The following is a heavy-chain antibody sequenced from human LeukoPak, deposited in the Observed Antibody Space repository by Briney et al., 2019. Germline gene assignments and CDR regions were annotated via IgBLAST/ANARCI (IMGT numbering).Heavy chain of an antibody. CDR3: ARSGYCSSTTCYTSVLHYYYYMDV. V-gene: IGHV4-4*09. J-gene: IGHJ6*03. D-gene: IGHD2-2*02. CDR2: ISTGGST. Sequence: PSETLSLTCTISRGSISTYYWSWIRQPPGKGLEWIGYISTGGSTNYNPSLKSRVTISVDTSKNQFSLNLSSVTAADTAVYYCARSGYCSSTTCYTSVLHYYYYMDVWGKGTSVTVSS. CDR1: RGSISTYY.